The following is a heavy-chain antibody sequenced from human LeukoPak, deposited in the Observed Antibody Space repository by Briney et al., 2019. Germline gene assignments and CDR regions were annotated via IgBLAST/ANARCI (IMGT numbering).Heavy chain of an antibody. V-gene: IGHV4-4*02. CDR1: GGSISSNNW. Sequence: PSGTLSLTCAVSGGSISSNNWWGWVRQPPGKGLEWIGEIYHSGSPNYNPSLKSRVTISVDKSRNHFSLNLSSVTAADTAVYYCARVNINNWHSCDYWGQGTLVTVSS. D-gene: IGHD1-1*01. CDR2: IYHSGSP. J-gene: IGHJ4*02. CDR3: ARVNINNWHSCDY.